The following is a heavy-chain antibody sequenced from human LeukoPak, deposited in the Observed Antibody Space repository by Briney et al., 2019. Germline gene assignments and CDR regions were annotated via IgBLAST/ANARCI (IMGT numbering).Heavy chain of an antibody. CDR2: ISGSGGST. D-gene: IGHD4-11*01. J-gene: IGHJ4*02. CDR3: AKPRDYSNYRPPYFDY. V-gene: IGHV3-23*01. Sequence: QAGGSLRLSCAASGFTFSSYAMSWVRQAPGKGLEWVSAISGSGGSTYYADSVKGRFTISRDNSKNTLYLQMNSLRAEDTAVYYCAKPRDYSNYRPPYFDYWGQGTLVTVSS. CDR1: GFTFSSYA.